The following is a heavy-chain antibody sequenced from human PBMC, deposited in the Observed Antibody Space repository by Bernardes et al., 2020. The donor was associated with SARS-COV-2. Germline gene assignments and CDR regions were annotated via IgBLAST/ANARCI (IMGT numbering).Heavy chain of an antibody. CDR2: IYTSGST. CDR1: GGSISNYY. Sequence: SETLSLTCTVSGGSISNYYWSWIRQPAGKGLEWIGHIYTSGSTNYNPSLKSRVTMSVDTSKNQFSLKLSSVTAADTAVYYCARGSCTNCNWFDPWGQGTLVTVSS. J-gene: IGHJ5*02. CDR3: ARGSCTNCNWFDP. D-gene: IGHD2-8*01. V-gene: IGHV4-4*07.